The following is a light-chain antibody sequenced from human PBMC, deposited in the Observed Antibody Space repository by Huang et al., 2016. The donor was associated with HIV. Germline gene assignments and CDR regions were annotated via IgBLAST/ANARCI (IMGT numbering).Light chain of an antibody. J-gene: IGKJ5*01. CDR1: QSVTNN. V-gene: IGKV3-15*01. CDR2: GAS. Sequence: EIVMTQSPATLSVSPGERVPLSCRASQSVTNNLAWYQQKPGQAPRRLIYGASSRATDIPARFSGSGSGTEFTLTISSLQSEDFGVYYCQQYHYWPPVTFGQGTRLEIK. CDR3: QQYHYWPPVT.